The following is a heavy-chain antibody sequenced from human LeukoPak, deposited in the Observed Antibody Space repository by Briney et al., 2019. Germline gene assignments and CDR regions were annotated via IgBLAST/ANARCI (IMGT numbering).Heavy chain of an antibody. Sequence: SETLSLTCAVSGGSISSNSYYWGWIRQPPGKGLEWIGSIYYSGSTYYNPSLKSRVTISVDTSKNQFSLKLSSVTAADTAAYYCARESFGDYYMDVWAKGPRSPSP. D-gene: IGHD3-10*01. CDR2: IYYSGST. J-gene: IGHJ6*03. CDR3: ARESFGDYYMDV. V-gene: IGHV4-39*07. CDR1: GGSISSNSYY.